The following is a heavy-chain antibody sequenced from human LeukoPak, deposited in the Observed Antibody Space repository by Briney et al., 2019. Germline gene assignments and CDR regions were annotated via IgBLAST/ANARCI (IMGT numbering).Heavy chain of an antibody. CDR2: ISYDGSNK. CDR3: AREILIRRNAFDT. CDR1: GFTFSSYA. D-gene: IGHD2/OR15-2a*01. Sequence: QPGRSLRLSCAASGFTFSSYAMHWVRQAPGKGLEWVAVISYDGSNKYYADSVKGRFTISRDNSKNTLYLQMNSLRAEDTAVYYCAREILIRRNAFDTWGQGTKVTVSS. V-gene: IGHV3-30-3*01. J-gene: IGHJ3*02.